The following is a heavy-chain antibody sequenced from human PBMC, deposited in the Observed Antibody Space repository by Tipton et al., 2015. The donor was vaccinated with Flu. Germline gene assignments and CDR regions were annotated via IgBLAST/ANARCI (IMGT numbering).Heavy chain of an antibody. Sequence: QLVQSGAEVKKPGESLNISCKVSGYTFTTHWIGWVRQMPGKGLEWMGIIYPDDSDTRFSPSLQGHVTTSVDKSISIAYLQWSSLKASDTATYYCGRLTQASCSGGSCPLDHWGQGTLVTVSS. CDR3: GRLTQASCSGGSCPLDH. D-gene: IGHD2-15*01. V-gene: IGHV5-51*03. CDR1: GYTFTTHW. CDR2: IYPDDSDT. J-gene: IGHJ4*02.